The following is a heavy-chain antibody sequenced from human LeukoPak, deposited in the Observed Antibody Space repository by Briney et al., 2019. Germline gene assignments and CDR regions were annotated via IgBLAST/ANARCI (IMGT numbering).Heavy chain of an antibody. CDR1: GYTFRSYG. CDR2: ISASNGNT. V-gene: IGHV1-18*01. CDR3: ARALGSTIFEVLDY. D-gene: IGHD3-3*01. Sequence: ASVKVSCKASGYTFRSYGTSWVRQAPGQGLEWMGWISASNGNTNFAQKLQGRLTMTTDTSTSTAYMELRSLRSDDTAVYYCARALGSTIFEVLDYWGQGTLVTVSS. J-gene: IGHJ4*02.